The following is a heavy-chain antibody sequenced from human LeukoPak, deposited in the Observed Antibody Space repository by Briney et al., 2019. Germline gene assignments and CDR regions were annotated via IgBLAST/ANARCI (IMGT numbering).Heavy chain of an antibody. CDR3: ARSQQLVNDAFDI. J-gene: IGHJ3*02. D-gene: IGHD6-13*01. CDR1: GYTFTSYD. CDR2: MNPNSGNT. V-gene: IGHV1-8*01. Sequence: GASVKVSCKASGYTFTSYDINWVRQATGQGLEWMGWMNPNSGNTGYAQKFQGRVTMTRNTSISTAYMELSSLGSEDTAVYYCARSQQLVNDAFDIWGQGTMVTVSS.